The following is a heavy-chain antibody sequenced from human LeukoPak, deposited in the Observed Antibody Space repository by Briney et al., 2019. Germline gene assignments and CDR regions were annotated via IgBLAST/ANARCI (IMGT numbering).Heavy chain of an antibody. D-gene: IGHD1-26*01. CDR3: AIDSGSSDFDC. Sequence: GGSLRLSCAASGFTFSTYWMQWVRQAPGKGLVWVSRINSDGSSTRYADSVKGRFTISRDNAKNTLYLQMNSLRAEDTAVYYCAIDSGSSDFDCWGQGTLVTVSS. V-gene: IGHV3-74*01. CDR2: INSDGSST. J-gene: IGHJ4*02. CDR1: GFTFSTYW.